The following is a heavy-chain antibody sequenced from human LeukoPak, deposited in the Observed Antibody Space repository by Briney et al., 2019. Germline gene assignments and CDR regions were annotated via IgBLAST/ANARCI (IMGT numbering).Heavy chain of an antibody. CDR1: GGSISSFY. D-gene: IGHD6-13*01. CDR3: ARFAGSWRVGFDY. Sequence: SETLSPTCTVSGGSISSFYWSWIRQAAGKGLEWIGRIYSSGTTNYNPSLKSRVSMSVDTSKNQFSLKLSSVTAADTAVYYCARFAGSWRVGFDYWGQGTLVTVSS. J-gene: IGHJ4*02. CDR2: IYSSGTT. V-gene: IGHV4-4*07.